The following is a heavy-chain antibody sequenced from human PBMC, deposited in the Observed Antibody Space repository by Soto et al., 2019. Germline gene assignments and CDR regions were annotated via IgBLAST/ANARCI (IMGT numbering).Heavy chain of an antibody. CDR3: ARGRIAARQNYYCGMDV. Sequence: QVQLQQWGAGLLKPSETLSLTCAVYGGSFSGYSWSWIRQPPGKGLEWIGEINHSGSTNYNPSLKSRVTISVDTSKNQFSLKLSSVTAADTAVYYCARGRIAARQNYYCGMDVWGQETTVTVSS. J-gene: IGHJ6*02. CDR1: GGSFSGYS. CDR2: INHSGST. D-gene: IGHD6-6*01. V-gene: IGHV4-34*01.